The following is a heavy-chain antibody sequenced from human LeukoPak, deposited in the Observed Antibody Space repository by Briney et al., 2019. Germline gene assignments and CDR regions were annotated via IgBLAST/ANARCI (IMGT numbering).Heavy chain of an antibody. V-gene: IGHV3-30*02. CDR1: GFTFSSYG. CDR2: IRYDGSNK. Sequence: GGSLRLSCAATGFTFSSYGMHWVRQAPGKGLEWVAFIRYDGSNKYYADSVKGRFTISRDNSKNTLYLQMNSLRAEDTAVYYCAKNSPPFGYCSSTSCYYFDYWGQGTLVTVSS. D-gene: IGHD2-2*03. CDR3: AKNSPPFGYCSSTSCYYFDY. J-gene: IGHJ4*02.